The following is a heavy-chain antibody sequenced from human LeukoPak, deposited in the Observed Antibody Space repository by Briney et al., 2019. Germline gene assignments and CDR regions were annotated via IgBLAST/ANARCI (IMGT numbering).Heavy chain of an antibody. V-gene: IGHV1-46*01. CDR2: INPSGGST. Sequence: GSSVKVSCKASGGTFSSYAISWVRQAPGQGLEWMGIINPSGGSTSYAQKFQGRVTMTRDTSTSTVYMELSSLRSEDTAVYYCARNAEYCSSTSCYWFDPWGQGTLVTVSS. J-gene: IGHJ5*02. CDR3: ARNAEYCSSTSCYWFDP. CDR1: GGTFSSYA. D-gene: IGHD2-2*01.